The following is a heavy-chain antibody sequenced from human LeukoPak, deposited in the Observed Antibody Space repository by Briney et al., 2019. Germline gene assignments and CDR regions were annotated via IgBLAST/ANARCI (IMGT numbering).Heavy chain of an antibody. D-gene: IGHD3-10*01. V-gene: IGHV5-51*01. CDR2: IYPADSDT. CDR3: ARRSDGSGSSPTTLDY. CDR1: GYSFTDYW. Sequence: GESLKISCQVSGYSFTDYWIGWVRQMPGKGLESMGIIYPADSDTTYSPSFQGQVTISADKSISTVYLQWSSLKASDTAMYYCARRSDGSGSSPTTLDYWGQGTLVTVSS. J-gene: IGHJ4*02.